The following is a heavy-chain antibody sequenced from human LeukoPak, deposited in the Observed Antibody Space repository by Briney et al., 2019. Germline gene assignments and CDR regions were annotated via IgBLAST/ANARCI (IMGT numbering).Heavy chain of an antibody. J-gene: IGHJ6*03. CDR3: ARALDYDSSGYYYDYYMDV. V-gene: IGHV3-21*04. CDR2: ISSSSSYI. Sequence: PGGSLRLSCAASGFTFSSYSMNWVRQAPGKGLEWVSSISSSSSYIYYADSVKGRFTISRDNAKNSLYLQMNSLRAEDTAVYYCARALDYDSSGYYYDYYMDVWGKGTTVTISS. D-gene: IGHD3-22*01. CDR1: GFTFSSYS.